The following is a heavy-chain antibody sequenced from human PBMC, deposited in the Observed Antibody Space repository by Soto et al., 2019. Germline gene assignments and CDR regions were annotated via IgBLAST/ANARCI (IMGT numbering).Heavy chain of an antibody. Sequence: PGWSLRLSCAASGFTFSIYWMHLVLQSPGNGLVWVSRISSDGRNTNYADSVRGRFTISRDNAKNTLYLQMSGLRAEDTAVYFCTKGYSGYDFADWGQGSLVTVSS. CDR3: TKGYSGYDFAD. CDR2: ISSDGRNT. J-gene: IGHJ4*02. D-gene: IGHD5-12*01. V-gene: IGHV3-74*01. CDR1: GFTFSIYW.